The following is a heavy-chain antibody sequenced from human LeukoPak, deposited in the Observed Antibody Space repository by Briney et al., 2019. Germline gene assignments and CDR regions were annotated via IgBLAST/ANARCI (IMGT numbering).Heavy chain of an antibody. J-gene: IGHJ4*02. CDR2: ISGSGGST. CDR3: ARARYVGAYYDFWSGYYNFDY. V-gene: IGHV3-23*01. D-gene: IGHD3-3*01. Sequence: GGSLRLSCAASGFTFSSYAMSWVRQAPGKGLEWVSVISGSGGSTYYADSVKGRFTISRDNSKNTLYLQMNSLRAEDTAVYYCARARYVGAYYDFWSGYYNFDYWGQGTLVTVSS. CDR1: GFTFSSYA.